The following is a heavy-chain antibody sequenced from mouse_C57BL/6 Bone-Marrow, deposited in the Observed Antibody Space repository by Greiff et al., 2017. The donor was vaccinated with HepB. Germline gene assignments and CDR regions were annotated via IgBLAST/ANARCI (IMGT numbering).Heavy chain of an antibody. V-gene: IGHV1-54*01. CDR3: ARRDTSRGYYFDY. CDR2: INPGSGGT. Sequence: QVQLKESGAELVRPGTSVKVSCKASGYAFTNYLIEWVKQRPGQGLEWIGVINPGSGGTNYNEKFKGKATLTADKSSSTAYMQLSSLTSEDSAVYFCARRDTSRGYYFDYWGQGTTLTVSS. J-gene: IGHJ2*01. CDR1: GYAFTNYL.